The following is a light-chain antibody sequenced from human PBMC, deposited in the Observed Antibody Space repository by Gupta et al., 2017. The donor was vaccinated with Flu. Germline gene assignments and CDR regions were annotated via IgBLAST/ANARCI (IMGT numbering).Light chain of an antibody. CDR1: SSDVGGYNY. CDR3: SSYAASNNWGV. V-gene: IGLV2-8*01. Sequence: QSALTQPPSASGSPGQSVTISCTGTSSDVGGYNYVSWYQQHPGKAPKLMIYEVNKRPSGVPDRFSGSKSGNTASLTVSGLQAEDEADYYCSSYAASNNWGVFGGGTKLTAL. CDR2: EVN. J-gene: IGLJ3*02.